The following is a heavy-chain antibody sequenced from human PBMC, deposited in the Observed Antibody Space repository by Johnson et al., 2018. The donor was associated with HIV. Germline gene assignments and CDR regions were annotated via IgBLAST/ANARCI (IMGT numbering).Heavy chain of an antibody. CDR1: GFTFSSYA. CDR2: ISYDGNNK. D-gene: IGHD3-10*01. Sequence: QVQLVESGGGVVQPGRSLRLSCAASGFTFSSYAMHWVRQAPGKGLEWVAFISYDGNNKYYADSVKGRFTISRDNSKNTLYLQMNSLSAEDTAVYYCARASLERGAFDIWGQGTMVTVSS. J-gene: IGHJ3*02. CDR3: ARASLERGAFDI. V-gene: IGHV3-30-3*01.